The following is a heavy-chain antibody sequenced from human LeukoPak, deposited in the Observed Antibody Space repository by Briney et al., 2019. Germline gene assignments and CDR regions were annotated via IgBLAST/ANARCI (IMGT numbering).Heavy chain of an antibody. Sequence: SGGSLRLSCAASGFTFSSYWMSWVRQAPGKGVEWVANIKQDGSEKYYVDSVKGRFTISRDNAKNSLYLQMNSLRAEDTAVYYCARDFGVFCSGGSCPFDYWGQGTLVTVSS. CDR3: ARDFGVFCSGGSCPFDY. CDR2: IKQDGSEK. CDR1: GFTFSSYW. V-gene: IGHV3-7*01. D-gene: IGHD2-15*01. J-gene: IGHJ4*02.